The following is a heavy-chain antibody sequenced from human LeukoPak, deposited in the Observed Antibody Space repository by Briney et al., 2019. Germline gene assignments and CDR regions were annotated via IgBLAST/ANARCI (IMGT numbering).Heavy chain of an antibody. V-gene: IGHV4-4*02. D-gene: IGHD3-22*01. J-gene: IGHJ4*02. CDR2: IYHSGST. CDR1: GGSISSSNW. Sequence: SGTLSLTCAVSGGSISSSNWWSWVRQPPGKGREWIGEIYHSGSTNYNPSLKSRVTISVDKSKNQFSLKLSSVTAADTAVYYCAREGGYDSSGYPDYWGQGTLVTVSS. CDR3: AREGGYDSSGYPDY.